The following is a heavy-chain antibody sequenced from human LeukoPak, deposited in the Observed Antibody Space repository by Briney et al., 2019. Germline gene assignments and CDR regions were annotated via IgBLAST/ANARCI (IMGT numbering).Heavy chain of an antibody. V-gene: IGHV3-30*02. Sequence: PRGPLRLSSAESGFTFSSYGMHWVRQATGKGLEWVAFIRYDGSNKYYADSVKCRFTISRDNSKNTLYLQMNSLRAEDTAVYYCAKESGRSYSSGWENWFGPWGQGTLVTVSS. CDR3: AKESGRSYSSGWENWFGP. D-gene: IGHD6-19*01. CDR2: IRYDGSNK. CDR1: GFTFSSYG. J-gene: IGHJ5*02.